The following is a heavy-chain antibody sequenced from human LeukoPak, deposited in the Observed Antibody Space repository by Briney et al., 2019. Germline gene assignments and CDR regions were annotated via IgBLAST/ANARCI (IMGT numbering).Heavy chain of an antibody. CDR3: ARDLVEASTRYFDL. CDR1: GFTFSSYS. V-gene: IGHV3-21*01. Sequence: GGSLRLSCAASGFTFSSYSMNWVRQAPGKGLEWVSSISSSSSYIYYADSVKGRFTISRDNSKDTLYLQMNSLRAEDTAVYYCARDLVEASTRYFDLWGRGTLVAVSS. J-gene: IGHJ2*01. CDR2: ISSSSSYI. D-gene: IGHD5-24*01.